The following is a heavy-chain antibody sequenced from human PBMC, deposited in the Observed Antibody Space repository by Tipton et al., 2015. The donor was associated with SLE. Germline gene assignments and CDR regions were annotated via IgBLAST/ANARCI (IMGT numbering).Heavy chain of an antibody. CDR1: GGSFSGHY. D-gene: IGHD6-19*01. CDR3: AQTDYSSGWNHGGFDF. V-gene: IGHV4-4*09. Sequence: TLSLTCAVYGGSFSGHYWSWIRKPAGKGLEWIGYIYASGSTHYNPSLKSRVTISVDTSKNQFSLKLSSVTAADTAVYYCAQTDYSSGWNHGGFDFWGQGTMVTVSS. J-gene: IGHJ3*01. CDR2: IYASGST.